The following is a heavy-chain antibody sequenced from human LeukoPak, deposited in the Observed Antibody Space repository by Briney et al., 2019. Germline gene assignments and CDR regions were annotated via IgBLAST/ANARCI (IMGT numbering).Heavy chain of an antibody. V-gene: IGHV1-46*01. D-gene: IGHD3-22*01. CDR1: GYTFTSYY. CDR2: INPSGGST. J-gene: IGHJ4*02. CDR3: AREGGPGSSGYYGTPLDY. Sequence: ASVKVSFKASGYTFTSYYMHWVRQAPGQGLEWMGIINPSGGSTSYAQKFQGRVTMTRDTSTSTVYMELSSLRSEDTAVYYCAREGGPGSSGYYGTPLDYWGQGTLVTVSS.